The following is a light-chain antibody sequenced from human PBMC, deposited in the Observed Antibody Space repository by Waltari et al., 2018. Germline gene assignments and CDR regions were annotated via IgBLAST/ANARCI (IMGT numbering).Light chain of an antibody. Sequence: DIVLTQSPGTLSLSPGERATLACRTSKSVSSSYLAWYQQKPGQAPRLLIYGASSSATGIPDRFSCSGSGTDFTLTISRLEPEDFAVYYCQQYGSSPWTFGQGTKVEIK. CDR3: QQYGSSPWT. CDR2: GAS. CDR1: KSVSSSY. J-gene: IGKJ1*01. V-gene: IGKV3-20*01.